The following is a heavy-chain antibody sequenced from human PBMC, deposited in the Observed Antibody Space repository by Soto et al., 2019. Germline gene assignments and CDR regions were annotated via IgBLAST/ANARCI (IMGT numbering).Heavy chain of an antibody. V-gene: IGHV1-18*01. Sequence: ASVKVSCKASGYTFTSYGVSWVRQAPGQGLEWMGWISAYNGNTKYAQKLQGRVTMTTDTSTNTAYMDLRSLRSDDTAVYYCARDQYYYFDYWGQGTLVTVSS. D-gene: IGHD2-2*01. J-gene: IGHJ4*02. CDR1: GYTFTSYG. CDR2: ISAYNGNT. CDR3: ARDQYYYFDY.